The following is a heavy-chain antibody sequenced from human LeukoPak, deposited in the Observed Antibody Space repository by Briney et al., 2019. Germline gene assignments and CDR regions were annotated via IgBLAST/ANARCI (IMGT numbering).Heavy chain of an antibody. CDR1: GGSITNYY. CDR2: IYTSGST. V-gene: IGHV4-4*07. Sequence: SETLSLTCTVSGGSITNYYWSWIRQPPGKGLEWIGRIYTSGSTNYNPSLKSRVAMSVDTSKNQFSLRLSSVTAADTAVYYCARGRVAVAGFDYWGQGTLVTVSS. J-gene: IGHJ4*02. CDR3: ARGRVAVAGFDY. D-gene: IGHD6-19*01.